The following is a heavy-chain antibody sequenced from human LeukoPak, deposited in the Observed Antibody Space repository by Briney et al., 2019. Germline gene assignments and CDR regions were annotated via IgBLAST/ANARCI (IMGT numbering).Heavy chain of an antibody. CDR1: GYTFTGYY. D-gene: IGHD5-18*01. V-gene: IGHV1-2*02. J-gene: IGHJ4*02. CDR2: INPNSGGT. Sequence: GASVKVSCKASGYTFTGYYMHWVRQAPGQGLEWMGWINPNSGGTNYAQKFQGRVTMTRDTSISTAYMELSRLRSDDTAVYYCARSGYSYGYEPDYWGQGTLVTVSS. CDR3: ARSGYSYGYEPDY.